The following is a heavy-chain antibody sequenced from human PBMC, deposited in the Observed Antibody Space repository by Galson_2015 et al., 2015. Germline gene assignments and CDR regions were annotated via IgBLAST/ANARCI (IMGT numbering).Heavy chain of an antibody. CDR1: GFSLSTSGMR. CDR3: ARISPHYSSGHFDY. D-gene: IGHD6-19*01. Sequence: PALVKPTQTLTLTCTFSGFSLSTSGMRVSWIRQPPGKALEWLARIEWDDEKFYTTSLKTRLTISKDTSKNQVVLTMTNMDPVDTATYYCARISPHYSSGHFDYWGQGTQVTVSS. J-gene: IGHJ4*02. CDR2: IEWDDEK. V-gene: IGHV2-70*04.